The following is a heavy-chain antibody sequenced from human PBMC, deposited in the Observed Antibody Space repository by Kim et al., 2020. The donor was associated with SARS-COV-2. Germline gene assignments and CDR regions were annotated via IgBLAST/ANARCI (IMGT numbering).Heavy chain of an antibody. CDR1: GFTFSSYS. J-gene: IGHJ6*02. V-gene: IGHV3-21*01. D-gene: IGHD3-3*01. Sequence: GGSLRLSCAASGFTFSSYSMNWVRQAPGKGLEWVSSISSSSSYIYYADSVKGRFTISRDNAKNSLYLQMNSLRAEDTAVYYCARDFHVTFGVVTPGYGMDVWGQGTTVTVSS. CDR2: ISSSSSYI. CDR3: ARDFHVTFGVVTPGYGMDV.